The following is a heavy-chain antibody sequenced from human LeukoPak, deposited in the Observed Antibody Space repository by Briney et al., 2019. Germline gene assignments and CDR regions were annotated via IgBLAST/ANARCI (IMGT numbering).Heavy chain of an antibody. CDR2: IKQDGSQK. D-gene: IGHD6-19*01. Sequence: GGSLRLSCAASGFTFSNFWMTWVRQAPGKGLEWVAIIKQDGSQKYYVDSVKGRFAISRDNARNSLYLQMNSLRAEDTAVYWAVAGTTYWGQGTLVTVSS. J-gene: IGHJ4*02. CDR3: VAGTTY. V-gene: IGHV3-7*05. CDR1: GFTFSNFW.